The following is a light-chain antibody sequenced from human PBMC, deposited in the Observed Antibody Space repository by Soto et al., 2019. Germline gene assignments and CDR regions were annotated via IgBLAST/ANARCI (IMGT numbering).Light chain of an antibody. CDR3: QHYGSSPWT. V-gene: IGKV3D-20*01. Sequence: EIVLTQSPATLSLSPGERATLSCGASQTVVSTYLAWYQQKPGLAPRLLIYDASSRATGIPDRFSGSGSGTDFTLTISRLEPEDFAVYYCQHYGSSPWTFGQATKVEIK. CDR2: DAS. J-gene: IGKJ1*01. CDR1: QTVVSTY.